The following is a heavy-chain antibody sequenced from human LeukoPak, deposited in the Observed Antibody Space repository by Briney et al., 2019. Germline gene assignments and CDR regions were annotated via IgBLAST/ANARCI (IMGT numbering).Heavy chain of an antibody. V-gene: IGHV3-21*01. Sequence: GSLRLSCAAPGFTFSSYGMHWVRQAPGKGLEWVASISSSTSYIYYADSVKGRFTISRDNAKNSLYLQMHSLRAEDTAVYYCAREGPGGILTGYRIDYWGQGTLVTVSS. CDR2: ISSSTSYI. CDR1: GFTFSSYG. D-gene: IGHD3-9*01. J-gene: IGHJ4*02. CDR3: AREGPGGILTGYRIDY.